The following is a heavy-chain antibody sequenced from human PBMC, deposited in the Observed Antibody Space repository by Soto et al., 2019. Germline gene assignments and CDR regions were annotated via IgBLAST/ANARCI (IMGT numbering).Heavy chain of an antibody. CDR2: IYHNGRF. J-gene: IGHJ4*02. D-gene: IGHD5-18*01. Sequence: TSETLSLTCAVSGGSITSNWWSWVRQPPGKGLEWIGEIYHNGRFNYNPSLRSRLTISIDKSKNQFSLKLESVTAADTAVYYCARFLVQTTMGGVHWGPGTRVTVSS. CDR3: ARFLVQTTMGGVH. V-gene: IGHV4-4*02. CDR1: GGSITSNW.